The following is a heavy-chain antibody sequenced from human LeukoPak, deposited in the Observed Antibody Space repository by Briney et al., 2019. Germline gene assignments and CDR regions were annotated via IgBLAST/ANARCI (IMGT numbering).Heavy chain of an antibody. Sequence: GGSLRLSCAASGFTLSNYWMSWVRQAPGKGLEWVANIKGDGSYKYYVDSVKGRFTISRDNAKSSVYLQMNALRAEDTAVYYCATSADSSGNDWGQGTLVTVSS. D-gene: IGHD3-22*01. CDR3: ATSADSSGND. V-gene: IGHV3-7*03. CDR1: GFTLSNYW. CDR2: IKGDGSYK. J-gene: IGHJ4*02.